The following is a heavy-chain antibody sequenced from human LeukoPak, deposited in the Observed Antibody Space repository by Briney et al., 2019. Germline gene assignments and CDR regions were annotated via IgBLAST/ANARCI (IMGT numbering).Heavy chain of an antibody. D-gene: IGHD5-18*01. J-gene: IGHJ4*02. V-gene: IGHV3-23*01. CDR2: ITGNGATT. CDR3: ANDLGWIQLNLG. Sequence: GGSLRLSCAASGFSFSNYGMNWVRQAPGKGLEWVSGITGNGATTYYADSVKGRFTISRDNSRNTAYLQMNSLRAEDTAVYYCANDLGWIQLNLGRGQGTLVTVSS. CDR1: GFSFSNYG.